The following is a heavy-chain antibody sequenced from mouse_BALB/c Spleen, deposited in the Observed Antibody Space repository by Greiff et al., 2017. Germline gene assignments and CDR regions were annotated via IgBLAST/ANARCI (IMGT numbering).Heavy chain of an antibody. J-gene: IGHJ2*01. CDR3: ARGGTTVVGDY. Sequence: QVQLKQSGAELVRPGVSVKISCKGSGYTFTDYAMHWVKQSHAKSLEWIGVISTYYGDASYNQKFKGKATMTVDKSSSTAYMELARLTSEDSAIYYCARGGTTVVGDYWGQGTTLTVSS. D-gene: IGHD1-1*01. CDR1: GYTFTDYA. CDR2: ISTYYGDA. V-gene: IGHV1S137*01.